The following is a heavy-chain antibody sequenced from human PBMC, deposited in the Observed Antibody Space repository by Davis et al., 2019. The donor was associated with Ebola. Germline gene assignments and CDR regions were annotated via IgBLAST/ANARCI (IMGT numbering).Heavy chain of an antibody. CDR1: GFSFSEFA. CDR3: ATTPQYSSGQNKPFDY. V-gene: IGHV3-30*03. Sequence: GESLKISCAASGFSFSEFAMHWVRQAPGKGLDWVAVISYDGINKYLADSVQGRFTISRDNSKRNLFLQMDSLRPEDTAVYYCATTPQYSSGQNKPFDYWGQGTLVTVSS. D-gene: IGHD6-19*01. J-gene: IGHJ4*02. CDR2: ISYDGINK.